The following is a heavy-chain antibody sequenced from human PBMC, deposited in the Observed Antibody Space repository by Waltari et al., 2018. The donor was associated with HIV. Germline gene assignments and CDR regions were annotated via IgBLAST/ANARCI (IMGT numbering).Heavy chain of an antibody. D-gene: IGHD6-6*01. CDR2: INYDGSNK. Sequence: VQLMESGGGVVQPGKSLRLSCATSGFTFASDGIHWVRQAPGKGLEWVAVINYDGSNKFYAESVKGRFLISRDNSKNTLFLQMNSLRDEDTGLYYCARDKAPYSSSSAVDYWGQGTLVTVS. J-gene: IGHJ4*02. CDR1: GFTFASDG. CDR3: ARDKAPYSSSSAVDY. V-gene: IGHV3-33*01.